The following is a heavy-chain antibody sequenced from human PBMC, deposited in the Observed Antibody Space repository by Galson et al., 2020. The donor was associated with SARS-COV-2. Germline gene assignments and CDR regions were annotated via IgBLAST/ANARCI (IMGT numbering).Heavy chain of an antibody. CDR2: ISGSGGST. D-gene: IGHD6-19*01. J-gene: IGHJ4*02. CDR1: GFTFSSYA. CDR3: AKGPYSSGWYVNFDY. V-gene: IGHV3-23*01. Sequence: GGSLRLSCAASGFTFSSYAMSWVRQAPGKGLEWVSVISGSGGSTYYADSVKGRFTISRDNSKNTLHLQMNRLRAEDTAVYYCAKGPYSSGWYVNFDYWGQGTLVTVSS.